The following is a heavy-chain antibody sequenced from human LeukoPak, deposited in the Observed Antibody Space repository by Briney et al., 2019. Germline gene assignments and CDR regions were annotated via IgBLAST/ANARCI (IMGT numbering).Heavy chain of an antibody. V-gene: IGHV4-30-4*01. Sequence: SETLSLACTVSGGSISSGDYYWSWIRQPPGKGLEWIGYIYYSGSTYYNPSLKSRVTISADTSKNQFSLKLSSVTAADTAVYYCARDLAFGYSGYFDLWGRGTLVTVSS. D-gene: IGHD2-21*01. CDR1: GGSISSGDYY. CDR3: ARDLAFGYSGYFDL. CDR2: IYYSGST. J-gene: IGHJ2*01.